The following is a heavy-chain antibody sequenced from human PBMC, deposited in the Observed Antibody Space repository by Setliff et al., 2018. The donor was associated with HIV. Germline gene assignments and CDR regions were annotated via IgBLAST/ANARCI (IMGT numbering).Heavy chain of an antibody. J-gene: IGHJ3*02. CDR1: GYSFIIYD. V-gene: IGHV1-8*02. D-gene: IGHD6-19*01. CDR3: ARDQEAVAPSAAFDI. CDR2: MNPKSGNI. Sequence: ASVKVSCKVSGYSFIIYDINWVRQAAGQGLEWVGYMNPKSGNIGYAQKFQGRVTMTRNTSISTAYMELRSLRSDDTAVYYCARDQEAVAPSAAFDIWGQGQWSPSPQ.